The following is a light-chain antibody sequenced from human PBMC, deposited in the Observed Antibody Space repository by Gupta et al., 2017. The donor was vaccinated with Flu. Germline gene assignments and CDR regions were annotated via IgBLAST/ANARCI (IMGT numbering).Light chain of an antibody. CDR2: GVT. J-gene: IGLJ2*01. Sequence: TSSDVGNYDYVSWYQQHPGKAPKLLIYGVTERPSGVPDRFSGSKSGNTASLTISGLQADDEASYYCCSYAGTFTFVFGGGTKLTVL. V-gene: IGLV2-11*03. CDR3: CSYAGTFTFV. CDR1: SSDVGNYDY.